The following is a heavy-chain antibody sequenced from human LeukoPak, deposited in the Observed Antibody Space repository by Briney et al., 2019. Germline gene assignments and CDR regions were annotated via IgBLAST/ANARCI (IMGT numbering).Heavy chain of an antibody. V-gene: IGHV4-39*01. CDR1: GGSVRSSGYY. CDR2: IYYSGNT. CDR3: ARQLGQQFVLGYYYMDV. Sequence: PSETLSLTCSVSGGSVRSSGYYWGWIRQPPEKGLEWIGTIYYSGNTYYNPSLKSRVTISVDTSKNQFSLNLNSVTAADTAVYYCARQLGQQFVLGYYYMDVWGKGTTVTVSS. J-gene: IGHJ6*03. D-gene: IGHD6-13*01.